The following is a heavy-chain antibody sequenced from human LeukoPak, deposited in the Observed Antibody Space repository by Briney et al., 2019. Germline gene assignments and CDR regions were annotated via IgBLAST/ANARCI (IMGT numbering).Heavy chain of an antibody. CDR3: AKQVGYCSSGACYFDY. V-gene: IGHV3-7*05. CDR2: IKQDGSEK. Sequence: GGSLRLSCAASGFTFSSYWMSWVRQAPGKGLEWVANIKQDGSEKYYVDSVKGRFTISRDNAKNSLYLQMNSLRVEDTAVYYCAKQVGYCSSGACYFDYWGQGILVAVSS. D-gene: IGHD2-15*01. CDR1: GFTFSSYW. J-gene: IGHJ4*02.